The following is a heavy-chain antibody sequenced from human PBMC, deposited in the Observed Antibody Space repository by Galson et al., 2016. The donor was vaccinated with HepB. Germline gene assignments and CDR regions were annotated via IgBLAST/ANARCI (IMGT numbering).Heavy chain of an antibody. V-gene: IGHV3-21*01. CDR3: VRDSHFGAFDI. CDR2: IHSDSSYI. J-gene: IGHJ3*02. CDR1: GFIFSTYS. Sequence: SLRLSCAASGFIFSTYSMNWVRQAPGKGLEWVSYIHSDSSYIYYADSVNGRFTISRDNAKNSLSLRMNSLRAEDTAVYYCVRDSHFGAFDIWGQGTMVTVSS. D-gene: IGHD3-10*01.